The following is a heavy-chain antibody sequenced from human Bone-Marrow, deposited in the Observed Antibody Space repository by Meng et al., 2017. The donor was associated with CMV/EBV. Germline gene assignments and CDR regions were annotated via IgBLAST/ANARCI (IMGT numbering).Heavy chain of an antibody. Sequence: GESLKISCEASGFTFTNHWMTWLRQAPGRGLELVAHIKEDGSEKYFVGSVKGRFTTSRDNAKNSLYLQMNSLRAEDTAVYYCARDPFIKAFDIWGQGTMVTVSS. CDR3: ARDPFIKAFDI. J-gene: IGHJ3*02. CDR2: IKEDGSEK. V-gene: IGHV3-7*01. CDR1: GFTFTNHW.